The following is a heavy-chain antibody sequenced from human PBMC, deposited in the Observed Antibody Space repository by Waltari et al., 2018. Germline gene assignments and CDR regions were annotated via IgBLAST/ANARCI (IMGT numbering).Heavy chain of an antibody. V-gene: IGHV4-34*01. J-gene: IGHJ4*02. CDR1: GGSFSGYY. CDR3: ARGYAYLDY. D-gene: IGHD5-12*01. CDR2: INHSGST. Sequence: QVQLQQWGAGLLKPSETLSLTGAVYGGSFSGYYWSWIRQPPGKGLEWIGEINHSGSTNYNPSLKSRVTISVDTSKNQFSLKLSSVTAADTAVYYCARGYAYLDYWGQGTLVTVSS.